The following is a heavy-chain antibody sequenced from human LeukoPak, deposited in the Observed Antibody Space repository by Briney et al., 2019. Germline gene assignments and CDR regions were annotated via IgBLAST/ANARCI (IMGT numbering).Heavy chain of an antibody. CDR1: GFTFSSYW. D-gene: IGHD2-15*01. CDR3: ARDGGCSGGSCLSQTWFDP. CDR2: IDHDGINT. Sequence: GGSLRLSCAASGFTFSSYWMHWVRQAPGKGLVWVSRIDHDGINTYYADSVKGRFTISRDNAKNSLYLQMNSLRAEDTAVYYCARDGGCSGGSCLSQTWFDPWGQGTLVTVSS. V-gene: IGHV3-74*01. J-gene: IGHJ5*02.